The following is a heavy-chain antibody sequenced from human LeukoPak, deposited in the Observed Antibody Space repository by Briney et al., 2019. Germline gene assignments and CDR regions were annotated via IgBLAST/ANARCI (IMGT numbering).Heavy chain of an antibody. Sequence: GGSLRLSCAASGFTFSTYAMSWVRQAPGKGLEWVSSISGSGGYTFYADSVKGRFTISRDNSKNTLYLQMNSPRAADTAVYYCARYNRNLLADYWGQGTLVTVSS. V-gene: IGHV3-23*01. CDR3: ARYNRNLLADY. D-gene: IGHD1-14*01. CDR1: GFTFSTYA. J-gene: IGHJ4*02. CDR2: ISGSGGYT.